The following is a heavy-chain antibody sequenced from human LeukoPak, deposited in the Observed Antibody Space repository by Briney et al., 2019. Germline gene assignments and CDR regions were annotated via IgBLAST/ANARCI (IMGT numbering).Heavy chain of an antibody. V-gene: IGHV1-2*06. CDR2: INPNSGGT. CDR3: ARYGSSSSLGYYYYYMDV. Sequence: ASVKVSRKASRYTFTGYYMHWVRQAPGQGLEWMGRINPNSGGTNYAQKFQGRVTMTRDTSISTAYMELSRLRSDDTAVYYCARYGSSSSLGYYYYYMDVWGKGTTVTVSS. D-gene: IGHD6-6*01. J-gene: IGHJ6*03. CDR1: RYTFTGYY.